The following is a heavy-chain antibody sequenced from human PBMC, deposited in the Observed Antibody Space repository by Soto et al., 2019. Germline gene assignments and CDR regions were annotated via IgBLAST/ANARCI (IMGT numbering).Heavy chain of an antibody. D-gene: IGHD3-9*01. CDR3: ARGYYDILTGYYPIDY. Sequence: SETLSLTCSFSGDSVTSHYLTWIRQSPEKGLEWIGYMHYTGFTNYNPPLKSRLTISVDRSKNQFSLKLSSVTAADTAVYYCARGYYDILTGYYPIDYWGQGTLVTVSS. CDR1: GDSVTSHY. CDR2: MHYTGFT. J-gene: IGHJ4*02. V-gene: IGHV4-59*02.